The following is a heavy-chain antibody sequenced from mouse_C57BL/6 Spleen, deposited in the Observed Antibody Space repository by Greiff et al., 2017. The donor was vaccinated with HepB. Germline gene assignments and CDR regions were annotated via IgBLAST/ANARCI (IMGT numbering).Heavy chain of an antibody. V-gene: IGHV1-54*01. Sequence: VKLMESGAELVRPGTSVKVSCKASGYAFTNYLIEWVKQRPGQGLEWIGVINPGSGGTNYNEKFKGKATLTADKSSSTAYMQLSSLTSEDSAVYFCARWYGNYYAMDYWGQGTSVTVSS. CDR1: GYAFTNYL. J-gene: IGHJ4*01. CDR3: ARWYGNYYAMDY. CDR2: INPGSGGT. D-gene: IGHD2-10*02.